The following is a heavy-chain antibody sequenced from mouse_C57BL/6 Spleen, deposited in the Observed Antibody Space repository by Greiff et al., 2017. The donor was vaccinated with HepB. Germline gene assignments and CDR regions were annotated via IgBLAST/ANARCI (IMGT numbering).Heavy chain of an antibody. CDR2: IDPSDSYT. Sequence: QVQLQQPGAELVRPGTSVKLSCKASGYTFTSYWMHWVKQRPGQGLEWIGVIDPSDSYTNYNQKFKGKATLTVDTSSSTAYMQLSSLTSEDSAVYYCHYYGSSYGAMDYWGQGTSVTVSS. D-gene: IGHD1-1*01. CDR3: HYYGSSYGAMDY. CDR1: GYTFTSYW. J-gene: IGHJ4*01. V-gene: IGHV1-59*01.